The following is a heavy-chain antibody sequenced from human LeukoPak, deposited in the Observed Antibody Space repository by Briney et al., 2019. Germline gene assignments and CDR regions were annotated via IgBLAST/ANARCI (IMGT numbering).Heavy chain of an antibody. V-gene: IGHV4-34*01. CDR1: GGSFSGYY. CDR3: ARMGGGYYGSVP. CDR2: INHSGST. Sequence: SETLSLTCAVYGGSFSGYYWSWIRQPPGKGLEWIGEINHSGSTNYNPSLKSRVTISVDTSKNQFSLKLSSVTAADTAVYYCARMGGGYYGSVPWGQGTLVTVSS. D-gene: IGHD3-10*01. J-gene: IGHJ5*02.